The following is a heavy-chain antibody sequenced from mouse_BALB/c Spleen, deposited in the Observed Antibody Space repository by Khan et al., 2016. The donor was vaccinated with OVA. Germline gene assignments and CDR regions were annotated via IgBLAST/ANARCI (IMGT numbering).Heavy chain of an antibody. J-gene: IGHJ1*01. Sequence: VQLQQSGPGLVKPSQSLSLTCTVTGYSITSDYAWNWIRQFPGNKLEWMGYISYSGSTGYNPSLKSRISITRDNSTNQFFLQLNSVTTEDTATYYCARRYYYGHWYFDVWGAGTTVTVSS. CDR2: ISYSGST. CDR3: ARRYYYGHWYFDV. CDR1: GYSITSDYA. D-gene: IGHD1-1*01. V-gene: IGHV3-2*02.